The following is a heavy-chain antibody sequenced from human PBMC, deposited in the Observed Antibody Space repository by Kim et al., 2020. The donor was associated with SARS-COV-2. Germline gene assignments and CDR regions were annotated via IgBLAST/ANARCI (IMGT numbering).Heavy chain of an antibody. Sequence: SETLSLTCTVSGGSISSSSYYWGWIRQPPGKGLEWIGSIYYSGSTYYNPSLKSRVTISVDTSKNQFSLKLSSVTAADTAVYYCVRAEVGYCSGGSCPLTPNWFDPWGQGTLVTVSS. D-gene: IGHD2-15*01. CDR3: VRAEVGYCSGGSCPLTPNWFDP. CDR1: GGSISSSSYY. J-gene: IGHJ5*02. CDR2: IYYSGST. V-gene: IGHV4-39*07.